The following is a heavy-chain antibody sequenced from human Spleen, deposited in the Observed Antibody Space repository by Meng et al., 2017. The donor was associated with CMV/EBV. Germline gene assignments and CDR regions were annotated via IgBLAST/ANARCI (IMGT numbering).Heavy chain of an antibody. Sequence: LSRGSIRRGGFYWSWLRQPPGKGLEWLGYIYYAGSAYYTPSLKSRVTISLDTSKNQFSLKLTSVTAADTALYYCARGGDYYGSRSDYWGQGTLVTVSS. D-gene: IGHD3-10*01. J-gene: IGHJ4*02. CDR1: RGSIRRGGFY. CDR2: IYYAGSA. CDR3: ARGGDYYGSRSDY. V-gene: IGHV4-30-4*01.